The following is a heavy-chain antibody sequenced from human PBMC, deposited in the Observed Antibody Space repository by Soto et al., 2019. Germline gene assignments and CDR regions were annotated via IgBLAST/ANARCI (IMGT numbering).Heavy chain of an antibody. Sequence: QVQLQQWGEGRLKPSETLSLTCAVYGRSFSGYYWSWIRQPPGKGLEWIGEINHSGSTNYNPSLKSRVTISVDTSQNQFSLNLSSVTAADTAVYYCARAYGGNSGVFDYWGQGTLVTVSS. CDR1: GRSFSGYY. D-gene: IGHD4-17*01. CDR3: ARAYGGNSGVFDY. V-gene: IGHV4-34*01. J-gene: IGHJ4*02. CDR2: INHSGST.